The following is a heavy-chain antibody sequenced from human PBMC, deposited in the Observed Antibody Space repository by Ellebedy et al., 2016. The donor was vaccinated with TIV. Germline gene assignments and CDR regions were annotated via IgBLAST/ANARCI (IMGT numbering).Heavy chain of an antibody. V-gene: IGHV3-23*01. CDR1: GFTFSSYA. CDR2: ISGSGGTT. J-gene: IGHJ4*02. CDR3: AKDSEGQWPTSFDY. Sequence: GESLKISCAASGFTFSSYAMSWVRQTSGNGLEWVSTISGSGGTTYYADSVKGRFTISRDNSKNTLYLQMNSLRAEDTAVYYCAKDSEGQWPTSFDYWGQGTLVTVSS. D-gene: IGHD6-19*01.